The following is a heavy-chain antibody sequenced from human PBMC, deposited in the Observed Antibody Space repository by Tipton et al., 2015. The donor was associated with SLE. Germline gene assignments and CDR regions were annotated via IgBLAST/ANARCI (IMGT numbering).Heavy chain of an antibody. J-gene: IGHJ4*02. V-gene: IGHV4-59*11. Sequence: LRLSCTVSGGSISSHYWSWIRQPPGKGLEWIGYIYYSGSTNYNPSLKSRVTISVDTSKNQFSLKLSSVTAADTAIYYCARGGYSSGWYGDYFVYCGQGTLVTVSS. CDR2: IYYSGST. D-gene: IGHD6-19*01. CDR3: ARGGYSSGWYGDYFVY. CDR1: GGSISSHY.